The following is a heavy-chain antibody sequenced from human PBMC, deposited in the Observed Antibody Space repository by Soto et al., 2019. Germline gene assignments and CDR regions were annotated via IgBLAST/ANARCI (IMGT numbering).Heavy chain of an antibody. Sequence: SETLSLTCTVSGGSISSSSYYWGWIRQPPGKGLEWIGSIYYSGSTYYNPSLKSRVTISVDTSKNQFSLKLCSVTAADKAVYYCVREAFEGDFWSGYYRYYVMDVWGQGTTVTVSS. CDR2: IYYSGST. V-gene: IGHV4-39*02. J-gene: IGHJ6*02. CDR3: VREAFEGDFWSGYYRYYVMDV. CDR1: GGSISSSSYY. D-gene: IGHD3-3*01.